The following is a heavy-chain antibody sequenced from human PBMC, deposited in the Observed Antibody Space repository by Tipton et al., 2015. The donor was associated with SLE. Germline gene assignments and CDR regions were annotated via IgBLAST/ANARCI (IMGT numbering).Heavy chain of an antibody. J-gene: IGHJ4*02. CDR3: ATLSVDTAMGPAKGAAPFDY. V-gene: IGHV3-73*01. Sequence: GSLRLSCAASGFTFSGSAMHWVRQASGKGLEWVGRIRSKANSYATAYAASVKGRFTISRDDSKNTAYLQMNSLKTEDTAVYYCATLSVDTAMGPAKGAAPFDYWGQGTLVTVSS. D-gene: IGHD5-18*01. CDR2: IRSKANSYAT. CDR1: GFTFSGSA.